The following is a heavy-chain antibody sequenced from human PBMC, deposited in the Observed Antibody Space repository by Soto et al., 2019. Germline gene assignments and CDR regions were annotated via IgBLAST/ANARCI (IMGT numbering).Heavy chain of an antibody. V-gene: IGHV1-18*01. CDR3: ARDEGYKWNYGGSWFDP. CDR2: ISAYNGNT. D-gene: IGHD1-7*01. CDR1: GYTFTSYG. J-gene: IGHJ5*02. Sequence: QVQLVQSGAEVKKPGASVKVSCKASGYTFTSYGISWVRQAPGQGLEWMGWISAYNGNTNYAQKLQGRVTMTTDTSTSSAYMELRSLRSDDTAVYYCARDEGYKWNYGGSWFDPWGQGTLVTVSS.